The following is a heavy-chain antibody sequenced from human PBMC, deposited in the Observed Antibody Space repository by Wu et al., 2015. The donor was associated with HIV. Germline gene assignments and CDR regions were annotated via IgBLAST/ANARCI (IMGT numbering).Heavy chain of an antibody. CDR3: ARERGYSFGLNI. V-gene: IGHV1-69*05. Sequence: QVQLVQSGAEVRNPGSSVKVSCKASGGTFDNNAVSWVRQAPGQGLEWVGRILPVFATTNYAQKFLGRVTMTTDESTTTAYMELSRLSTDDTALYYSARERGYSFGLNIWGQGTMVTVSS. D-gene: IGHD5-18*01. CDR1: GGTFDNNA. CDR2: ILPVFATT. J-gene: IGHJ3*02.